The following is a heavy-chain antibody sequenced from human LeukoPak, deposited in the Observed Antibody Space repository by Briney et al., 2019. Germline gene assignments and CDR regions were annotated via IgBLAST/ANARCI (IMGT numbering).Heavy chain of an antibody. CDR2: FRSKAHRYAT. J-gene: IGHJ4*02. CDR1: GFTFSGSA. Sequence: PGGSLRLSCAASGFTFSGSAMHWVRQASGKGLKWVGRFRSKAHRYATAYASSVKGRFTISRDDSKNTAYLQMNSLKTEDTAVYYCTRPYSSGPVSGYYWGQGTLVTVSS. D-gene: IGHD6-19*01. V-gene: IGHV3-73*01. CDR3: TRPYSSGPVSGYY.